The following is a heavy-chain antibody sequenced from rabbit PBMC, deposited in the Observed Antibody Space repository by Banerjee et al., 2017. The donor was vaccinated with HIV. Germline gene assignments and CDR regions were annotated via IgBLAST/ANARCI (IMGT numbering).Heavy chain of an antibody. CDR3: ARDLAGVIGWNFSL. D-gene: IGHD4-1*01. Sequence: QEQLVESGGGLVQPGGSLKLSCKASGFDFSRYGVSWVRQAPGKGLEYIGYITYDGRTYYASWVNGRFSISRNTNQNTVTLQMTSLTASDTATYFCARDLAGVIGWNFSLWGPGTLVTVS. CDR2: ITYDGRT. J-gene: IGHJ4*01. CDR1: GFDFSRYG. V-gene: IGHV1S47*01.